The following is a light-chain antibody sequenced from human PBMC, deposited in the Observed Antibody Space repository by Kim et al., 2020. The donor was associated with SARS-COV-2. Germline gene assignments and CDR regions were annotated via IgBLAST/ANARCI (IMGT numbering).Light chain of an antibody. Sequence: AAVGDRVTIAWRASQSVSSWLAWYQQKAGKAPKLRIYDASSLESGVPSRFSGSGSETEFTLTIISLQPDDFATYYCQQYNSYPWTFGQGTKVEIK. CDR3: QQYNSYPWT. CDR2: DAS. CDR1: QSVSSW. V-gene: IGKV1-5*01. J-gene: IGKJ1*01.